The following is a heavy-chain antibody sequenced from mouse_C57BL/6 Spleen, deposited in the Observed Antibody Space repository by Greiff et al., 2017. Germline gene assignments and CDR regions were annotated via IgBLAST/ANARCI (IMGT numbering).Heavy chain of an antibody. V-gene: IGHV1-80*01. CDR2: IYPGDGDT. Sequence: QVQLQQSGAELVKPGASVKISCKASGYAFSSYWMNWVKQRPGKGLEWIGQIYPGDGDTNYNGKFKGKATLTADKSSSTAYMQLSSLTSEDSAVYFCARRDSHGYYAMDDWGQGTSVTVSS. CDR1: GYAFSSYW. D-gene: IGHD3-2*01. CDR3: ARRDSHGYYAMDD. J-gene: IGHJ4*01.